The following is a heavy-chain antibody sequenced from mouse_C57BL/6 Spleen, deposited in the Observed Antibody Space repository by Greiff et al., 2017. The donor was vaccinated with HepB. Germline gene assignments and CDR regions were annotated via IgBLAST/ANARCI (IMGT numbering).Heavy chain of an antibody. CDR3: ARGGDGYDNWYFDV. CDR2: ISDGGSYT. CDR1: GFTFSSYA. Sequence: EVQRVESGGGLVKPGGSLKLSCAASGFTFSSYAMSWVRQTPEKRLEWVATISDGGSYTYYPDNVKGRFTISRDNAKNNLYLQMSQLKSEDTAMYYCARGGDGYDNWYFDVWGTGTTVTVSS. D-gene: IGHD2-2*01. J-gene: IGHJ1*03. V-gene: IGHV5-4*01.